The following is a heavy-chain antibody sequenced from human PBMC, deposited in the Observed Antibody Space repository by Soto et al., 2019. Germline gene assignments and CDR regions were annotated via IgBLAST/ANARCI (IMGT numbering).Heavy chain of an antibody. CDR2: LNSDGSDT. V-gene: IGHV3-74*01. D-gene: IGHD2-2*03. CDR1: GFTFSSYW. CDR3: ARHGFDSVDLDY. J-gene: IGHJ4*02. Sequence: EVQLVESGGGLVQPGGSLRLSCAASGFTFSSYWMHWVRQAPGKGLLWVSRLNSDGSDTSYADSVKGRFTISRDNAKTTLDLQMNSLRSWDTAVHCSARHGFDSVDLDYWGQGTLVTVSS.